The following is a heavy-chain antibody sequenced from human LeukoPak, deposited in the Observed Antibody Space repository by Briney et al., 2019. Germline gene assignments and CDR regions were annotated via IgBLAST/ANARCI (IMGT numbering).Heavy chain of an antibody. CDR3: ARGGSVDFWSGYYTRYYGMDV. CDR1: GGTCSSYA. V-gene: IGHV1-69*01. D-gene: IGHD3-3*01. J-gene: IGHJ6*02. Sequence: GSSVKVSCKASGGTCSSYAISWVRQAPGQGLEWXXXXXXXXXXANYAQKFQGRXTITADXSTSTAYMELSSLRSEDTAGYYCARGGSVDFWSGYYTRYYGMDVWGQGTTVTVSS. CDR2: XXXXXXXA.